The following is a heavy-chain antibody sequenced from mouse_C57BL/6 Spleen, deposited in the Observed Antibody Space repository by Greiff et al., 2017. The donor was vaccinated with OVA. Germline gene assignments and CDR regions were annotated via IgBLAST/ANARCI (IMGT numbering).Heavy chain of an antibody. CDR3: ARDGSSYWFCGL. Sequence: QVQLQQSGPELVKPGASVKISCKASGYAFSSSWMNWVKQRPGKGLEWIGRIYPGDGDTNYNGKFKGKATLTADKSSSTAYMQLCSQTSDVSAVCFCARDGSSYWFCGLWDTETTVTVSS. D-gene: IGHD1-1*01. CDR1: GYAFSSSW. J-gene: IGHJ1*03. V-gene: IGHV1-82*01. CDR2: IYPGDGDT.